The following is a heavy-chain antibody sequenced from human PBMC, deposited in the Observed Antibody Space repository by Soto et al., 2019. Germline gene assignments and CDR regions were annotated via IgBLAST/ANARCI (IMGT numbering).Heavy chain of an antibody. CDR3: ARDCTNGVCYPAYHYGMDV. J-gene: IGHJ6*02. CDR2: TYYRSKWYN. V-gene: IGHV6-1*01. Sequence: PSQTLSLPCAISGDSVSSNSAAWNWIRQSPSRGLEWLGRTYYRSKWYNDYAVSVKSRITINPDTSKNQLSLQLNSVTPEDTAVYYCARDCTNGVCYPAYHYGMDVWGQGTTVTVSS. D-gene: IGHD2-8*01. CDR1: GDSVSSNSAA.